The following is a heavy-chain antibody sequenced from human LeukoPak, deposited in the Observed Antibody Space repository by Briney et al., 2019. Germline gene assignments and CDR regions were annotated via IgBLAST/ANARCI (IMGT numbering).Heavy chain of an antibody. D-gene: IGHD6-19*01. J-gene: IGHJ4*02. CDR1: GFTFSDYY. Sequence: GGSLRLSCAASGFTFSDYYMSWIRQAPGKGLEWVSYISSSGSTIYYADSVKGRFTISRDNAKNSLYLQMNSLRAEDTAVYYCATTKQWLVQFDYWGQGTLVTVSS. V-gene: IGHV3-11*01. CDR2: ISSSGSTI. CDR3: ATTKQWLVQFDY.